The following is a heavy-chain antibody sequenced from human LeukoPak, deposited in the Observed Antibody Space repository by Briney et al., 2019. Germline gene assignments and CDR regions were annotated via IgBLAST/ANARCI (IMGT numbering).Heavy chain of an antibody. CDR1: GGSISSYY. D-gene: IGHD1-26*01. J-gene: IGHJ4*02. CDR3: AKDVGKWESLHFFDY. V-gene: IGHV4-59*01. Sequence: SETLSLTCTVSGGSISSYYWSWIRQPPGKGLEWIGYIYYSGSTNYNPSLKSRVTISVDTSKNQFSLKLSSVTAADTAVYYCAKDVGKWESLHFFDYWGQGTLVTVSS. CDR2: IYYSGST.